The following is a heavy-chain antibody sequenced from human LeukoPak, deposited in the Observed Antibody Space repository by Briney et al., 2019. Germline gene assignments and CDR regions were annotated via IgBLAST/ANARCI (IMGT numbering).Heavy chain of an antibody. V-gene: IGHV3-48*04. D-gene: IGHD4-11*01. CDR1: GFTFSRYW. J-gene: IGHJ4*02. CDR3: AKDQYSKGDY. CDR2: ISSSSSTI. Sequence: GGSLRLSCAASGFTFSRYWMSWVRQAPGKGLEWVSYISSSSSTIYYADSVKGRFTISRDNAKNSLYLEMHSLRVEDTAVYYCAKDQYSKGDYWGQGTLVTVSS.